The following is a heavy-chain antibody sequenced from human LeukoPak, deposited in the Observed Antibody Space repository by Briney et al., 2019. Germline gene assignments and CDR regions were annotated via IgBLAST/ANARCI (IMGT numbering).Heavy chain of an antibody. J-gene: IGHJ4*02. V-gene: IGHV3-7*01. D-gene: IGHD5-18*01. CDR1: GFTFSSYW. CDR2: IKKDGSEK. Sequence: GGSLRLSCVASGFTFSSYWMSWVRQAPGKGLEWVANIKKDGSEKYYVDSVKGRFTISRDNAKTSLYLQMNSLRVDDTAFYYCARDLSGVTGYTYGRGIDYWGRGTLVTVSS. CDR3: ARDLSGVTGYTYGRGIDY.